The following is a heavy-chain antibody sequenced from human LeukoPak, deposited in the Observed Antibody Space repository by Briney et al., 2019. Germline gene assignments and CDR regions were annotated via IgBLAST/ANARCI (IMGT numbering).Heavy chain of an antibody. CDR2: INWSSGST. CDR3: ARYSNPNYYYYYMDV. J-gene: IGHJ6*03. Sequence: PGGSLRLSCAASGFIFDDYGMSWVRQAPGKGLEWVAGINWSSGSTGYADSVKGRFTISRDNAKNSLYLQMSSLRAEDTAFYYCARYSNPNYYYYYMDVWGKGTTVTVSS. D-gene: IGHD4-11*01. CDR1: GFIFDDYG. V-gene: IGHV3-20*04.